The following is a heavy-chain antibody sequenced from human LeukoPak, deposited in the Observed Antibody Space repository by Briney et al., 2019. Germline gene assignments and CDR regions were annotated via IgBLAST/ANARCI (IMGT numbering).Heavy chain of an antibody. D-gene: IGHD2-2*02. Sequence: PGGSLRLSCAASGFTFSSYAMSWVRQAPGKGLEWVSAISGSGGSTYYADSVKGRFTISRDNSKNTLYLQMNSLRAEDTAVYYCAKEWRYCSGTSCYIAPIHFDYRGQGTLVTVSS. CDR2: ISGSGGST. V-gene: IGHV3-23*01. CDR3: AKEWRYCSGTSCYIAPIHFDY. J-gene: IGHJ4*02. CDR1: GFTFSSYA.